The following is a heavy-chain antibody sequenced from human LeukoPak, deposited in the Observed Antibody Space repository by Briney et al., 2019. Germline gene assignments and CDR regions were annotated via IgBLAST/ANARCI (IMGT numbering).Heavy chain of an antibody. CDR2: IYTSGST. D-gene: IGHD2-21*02. J-gene: IGHJ4*02. CDR1: GGSISSYY. Sequence: SETLSLTCTVSGGSISSYYWSWVRQPAGKGLEWIGRIYTSGSTNYNPSLKSRVNMSVDTSKNQFSLKLSSVTAADTAVYYCARASSTVTAFDYWGQGTLVTVSS. V-gene: IGHV4-4*07. CDR3: ARASSTVTAFDY.